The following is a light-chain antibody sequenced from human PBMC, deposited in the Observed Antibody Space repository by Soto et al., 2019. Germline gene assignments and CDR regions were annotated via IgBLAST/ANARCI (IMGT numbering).Light chain of an antibody. CDR1: SGHSNYA. CDR3: QTWGAGIQV. J-gene: IGLJ2*01. Sequence: QLVLTQSPSASASLGASVKLTCTLSSGHSNYAIAWHQQQPEKGPRYLMKLNSDGSHGKGDGIPDRFSGSSSGAERYLTISRLQSEDEADYYCQTWGAGIQVFGGGNKVTVL. CDR2: LNSDGSH. V-gene: IGLV4-69*01.